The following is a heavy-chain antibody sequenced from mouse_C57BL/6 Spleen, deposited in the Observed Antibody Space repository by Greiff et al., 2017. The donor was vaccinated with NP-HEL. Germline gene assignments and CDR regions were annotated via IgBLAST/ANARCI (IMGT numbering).Heavy chain of an antibody. J-gene: IGHJ2*01. D-gene: IGHD2-2*01. CDR2: IYPGDGDP. V-gene: IGHV1-80*01. Sequence: VQLQQSGAELVKPGASVKISCKASGYAFSSYWMNWVKQRPGTGLEWIGQIYPGDGDPNYNGKFKGKATLTADKSSSTAYIQHSSLTSEDSAVYFCAREGGYDGERYFDYWGQGTTLTVSS. CDR1: GYAFSSYW. CDR3: AREGGYDGERYFDY.